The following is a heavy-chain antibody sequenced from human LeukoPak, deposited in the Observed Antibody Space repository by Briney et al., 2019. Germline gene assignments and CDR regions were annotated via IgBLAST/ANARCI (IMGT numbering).Heavy chain of an antibody. Sequence: KAGGSLRLSCAASGFTFSDYSMNWVRQAPGKGLEWVSSISRRSRHVYYAGSVKGRFTISRDDARNSLYLQMNSLRAEDMAVYFCARDLLGSGSTTAYLYHWGQGTLVTVSS. D-gene: IGHD3-10*01. V-gene: IGHV3-21*01. CDR3: ARDLLGSGSTTAYLYH. CDR2: ISRRSRHV. CDR1: GFTFSDYS. J-gene: IGHJ1*01.